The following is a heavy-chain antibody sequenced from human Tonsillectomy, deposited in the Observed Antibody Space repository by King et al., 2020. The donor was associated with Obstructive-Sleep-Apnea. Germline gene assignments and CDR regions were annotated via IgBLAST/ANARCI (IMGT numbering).Heavy chain of an antibody. CDR3: ARGRDGGY. Sequence: QLQESGPGLVKPSETLSLTCTVSGGSISSTTYYWGWIRQPPGKGLEWIGSIYYSGDTYYNPSLKSRVTISVDMSKNQFSLKLSSVTAADTAVYYCARGRDGGYWGQGTLVTVSS. CDR2: IYYSGDT. V-gene: IGHV4-39*07. D-gene: IGHD3-10*01. CDR1: GGSISSTTYY. J-gene: IGHJ4*02.